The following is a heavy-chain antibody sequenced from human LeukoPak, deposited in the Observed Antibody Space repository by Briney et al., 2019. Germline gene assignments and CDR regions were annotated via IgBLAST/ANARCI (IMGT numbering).Heavy chain of an antibody. J-gene: IGHJ4*02. CDR1: GFTFSSYW. CDR2: IKQDGSQK. CDR3: ARIGYSSSSVDY. V-gene: IGHV3-7*01. D-gene: IGHD6-6*01. Sequence: GGSLRLSCAASGFTFSSYWMSWVRQAPGKGLEWVANIKQDGSQKYYLDSVKGRFSIPRDNPKNSVYLQMNSLRAEDTAVYYCARIGYSSSSVDYWGQGTLVTVSS.